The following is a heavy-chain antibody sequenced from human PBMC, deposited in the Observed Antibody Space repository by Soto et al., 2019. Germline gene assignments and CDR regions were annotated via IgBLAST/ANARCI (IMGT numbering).Heavy chain of an antibody. CDR3: ARGYYYDSSGYYYFDY. V-gene: IGHV1-69*13. CDR2: IIPIFGTA. J-gene: IGHJ4*02. CDR1: GGTFSSYA. D-gene: IGHD3-22*01. Sequence: SVKVSCKASGGTFSSYAISWVRQAPGQGLEWMGGIIPIFGTANYAQKFQGRVTITADESTSTAYMELSGLRSEDTAVYYCARGYYYDSSGYYYFDYWGQGTLVTVSS.